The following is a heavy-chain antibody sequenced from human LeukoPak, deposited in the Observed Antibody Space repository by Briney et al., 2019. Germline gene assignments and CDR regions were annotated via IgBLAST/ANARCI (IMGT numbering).Heavy chain of an antibody. CDR3: VRDRGYTSYDY. CDR1: GFTFSNSW. J-gene: IGHJ4*02. CDR2: INKDGSDE. Sequence: RGSLRLSCAVYGFTFSNSWMSWVRQAPGKGLEWVAGINKDGSDEYYVDFVKGRFTISRDNAKNSLYLQMNSLGVDDTAVYYCVRDRGYTSYDYWGQGTLVTVSS. D-gene: IGHD5-18*01. V-gene: IGHV3-7*01.